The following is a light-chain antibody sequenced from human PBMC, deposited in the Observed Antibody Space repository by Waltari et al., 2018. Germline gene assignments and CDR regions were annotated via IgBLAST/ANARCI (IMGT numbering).Light chain of an antibody. CDR1: QSISSY. J-gene: IGKJ1*01. Sequence: DIQMTQSPTSLSASVGDSAPITCRASQSISSYLNWYQQKPGKAPNLLIYAAFSLQSGVPSRFSGSGSGTDFTLTISSLQPEDFATYYCQQSYSTPRTFGQGTTVEIK. CDR3: QQSYSTPRT. V-gene: IGKV1-39*01. CDR2: AAF.